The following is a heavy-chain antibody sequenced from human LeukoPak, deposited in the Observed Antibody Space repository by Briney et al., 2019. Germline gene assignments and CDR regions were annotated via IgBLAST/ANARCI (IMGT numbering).Heavy chain of an antibody. V-gene: IGHV4-39*01. CDR2: IYYSGST. CDR1: GGSISSSSYY. D-gene: IGHD2-8*02. J-gene: IGHJ4*02. CDR3: ARGALGLVGYYFDY. Sequence: SETLSLTCTVSGGSISSSSYYWGWIRQPPGKGLEWIGSIYYSGSTYYNPSLKSRVTISVDTSKNQFSLKLSSVTAADTAVYYCARGALGLVGYYFDYWGQGTLVTVSS.